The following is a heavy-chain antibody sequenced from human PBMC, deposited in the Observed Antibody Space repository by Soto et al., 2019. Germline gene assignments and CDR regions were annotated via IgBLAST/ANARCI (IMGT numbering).Heavy chain of an antibody. CDR2: IYYSGRT. J-gene: IGHJ4*02. Sequence: XGTLSLSCIVSGESISSSSDYWGWIRQPPGKGLEWIGSIYYSGRTYYNPSFKSRVTISIDTSKNQFSLKLSSVTATDTAAYYCARQRTTVVTQAYFDRWGQGALVTVSS. V-gene: IGHV4-39*01. CDR1: GESISSSSDY. CDR3: ARQRTTVVTQAYFDR. D-gene: IGHD2-21*02.